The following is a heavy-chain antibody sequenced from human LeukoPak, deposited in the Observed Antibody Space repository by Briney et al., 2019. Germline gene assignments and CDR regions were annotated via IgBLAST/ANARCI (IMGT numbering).Heavy chain of an antibody. CDR1: DGSISSYY. J-gene: IGHJ6*03. D-gene: IGHD5-12*01. CDR3: ARGGYSGYDSVYYMDV. Sequence: PSETLSLTCTVSDGSISSYYWSWIRQPPGKGLEWIGYIYYSGSTNYNPSLKSRVTISVDTSKNQFSLKLSSVTAADTAVYYCARGGYSGYDSVYYMDVWGKGTTVTVSS. V-gene: IGHV4-59*01. CDR2: IYYSGST.